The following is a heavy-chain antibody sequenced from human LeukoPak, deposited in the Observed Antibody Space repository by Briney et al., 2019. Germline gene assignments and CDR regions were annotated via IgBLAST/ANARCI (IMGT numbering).Heavy chain of an antibody. Sequence: GGSLRLSCSASGFTFSSYAMHWVRQAPGKGLEWVSLISRGGDVTYYADSVKGRFTISRDSSKNTLYLQMHSLRAEDTAVYYCAARPGEVAVPYDYWGQGTLVTVSS. D-gene: IGHD2-15*01. J-gene: IGHJ4*02. CDR1: GFTFSSYA. CDR3: AARPGEVAVPYDY. V-gene: IGHV3-23*01. CDR2: ISRGGDVT.